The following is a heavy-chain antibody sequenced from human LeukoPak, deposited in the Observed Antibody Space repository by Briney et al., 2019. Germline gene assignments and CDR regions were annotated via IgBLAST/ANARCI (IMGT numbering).Heavy chain of an antibody. J-gene: IGHJ2*01. CDR2: ISAYNGNT. Sequence: ASVKVSCKASGYTFTGYYMHWVRQAPGQGLEWMGWISAYNGNTNYAQKLQGRVTMTTDTSTSTAYMELRSLRSDDTAVYYCARDFLTPMVRGGSDRYFDLWGRGTLVTVSS. CDR3: ARDFLTPMVRGGSDRYFDL. CDR1: GYTFTGYY. V-gene: IGHV1-18*04. D-gene: IGHD3-10*01.